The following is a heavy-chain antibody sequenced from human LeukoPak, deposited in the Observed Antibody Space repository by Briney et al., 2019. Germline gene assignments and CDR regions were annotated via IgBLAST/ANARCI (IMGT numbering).Heavy chain of an antibody. V-gene: IGHV1-69*04. J-gene: IGHJ4*02. Sequence: SVKVSCKASGGTFSSYTISWVRQAPGQGHEWMGRIIPILGIANYAQKFQGRVTITADKSTSTAYMELSSLRSEDTAVYYCARDLSGCSSTSCYQEGDYWGQGTLVTVSS. CDR2: IIPILGIA. D-gene: IGHD2-2*01. CDR1: GGTFSSYT. CDR3: ARDLSGCSSTSCYQEGDY.